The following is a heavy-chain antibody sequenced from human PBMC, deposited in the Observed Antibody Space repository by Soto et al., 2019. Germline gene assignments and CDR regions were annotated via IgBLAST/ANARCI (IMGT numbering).Heavy chain of an antibody. CDR2: ISGSGDAK. CDR3: AKDFDSDETSHGPSAY. D-gene: IGHD3-22*01. CDR1: GFSFSSYG. Sequence: EVHLLESGGGLVQPGESLRLSCVASGFSFSSYGMSWVRQAPGKGLEWASIISGSGDAKYYADSVKGRFTISRDNSKNTMYLQMDSLRAEDTAVYYCAKDFDSDETSHGPSAYWGQGTLVTVSS. J-gene: IGHJ4*02. V-gene: IGHV3-23*01.